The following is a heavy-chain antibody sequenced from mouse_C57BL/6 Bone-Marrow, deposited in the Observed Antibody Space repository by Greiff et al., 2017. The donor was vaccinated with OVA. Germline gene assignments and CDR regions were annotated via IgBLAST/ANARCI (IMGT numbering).Heavy chain of an antibody. V-gene: IGHV1-82*01. Sequence: QVQLQQSGPELVKPGASVKISCKASGYAFSSSWMNWVKQRPGKGLEWIGRIYPGDGGTNYNGKFKGKATLTADKSSSTAYMQLSSLTSEDSAVYFCGGTRYDGSSPYFDYWGQGTTLTVSS. CDR2: IYPGDGGT. J-gene: IGHJ2*01. CDR3: GGTRYDGSSPYFDY. D-gene: IGHD1-1*01. CDR1: GYAFSSSW.